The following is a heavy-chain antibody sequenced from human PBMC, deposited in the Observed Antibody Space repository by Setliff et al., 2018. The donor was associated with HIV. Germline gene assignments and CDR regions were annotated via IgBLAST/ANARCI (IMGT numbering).Heavy chain of an antibody. CDR1: GGSFSGYY. Sequence: SETLSLTCAVYGGSFSGYYWTWIRQSPGKGLAWNGQINHSGSTNYNPSLKSRVTISIDTSKNQFSLKLNSVTAADTAVYYCARGWGYSYALNWGQGTLVTVSS. CDR3: ARGWGYSYALN. J-gene: IGHJ1*01. V-gene: IGHV4-34*01. CDR2: INHSGST. D-gene: IGHD5-18*01.